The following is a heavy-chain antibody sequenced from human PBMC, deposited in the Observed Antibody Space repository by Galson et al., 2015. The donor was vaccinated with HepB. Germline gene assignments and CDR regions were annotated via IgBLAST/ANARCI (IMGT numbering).Heavy chain of an antibody. CDR3: AGQDIVVVPAHLGLAFDI. CDR2: IYPGDSDT. J-gene: IGHJ3*02. D-gene: IGHD2-2*01. Sequence: QSGAEVKKPGESLKISCKGSGYSFTSYWIGWVRQMPGKGLEWMGIIYPGDSDTRYSPSFQGQVTISADKSISTAYLQWSSLKASDTAMYYCAGQDIVVVPAHLGLAFDIWGQGTMVTVSS. CDR1: GYSFTSYW. V-gene: IGHV5-51*01.